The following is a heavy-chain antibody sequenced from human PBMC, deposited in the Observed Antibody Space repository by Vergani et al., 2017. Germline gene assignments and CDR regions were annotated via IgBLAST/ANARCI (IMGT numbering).Heavy chain of an antibody. V-gene: IGHV3-33*01. D-gene: IGHD1-14*01. CDR1: GFTFYQYG. CDR2: TWYDGNNK. CDR3: ARDLRLLYNRFDP. Sequence: QVQLVESGGGGVQPGRSLRLSCAASGFTFYQYGMHWVRQAPGKGLEWVAVTWYDGNNKQYADSVKGRFTISRDNSKSTMYLQMNSLRDEDTGVYYCARDLRLLYNRFDPWGQGTLVTVSS. J-gene: IGHJ5*02.